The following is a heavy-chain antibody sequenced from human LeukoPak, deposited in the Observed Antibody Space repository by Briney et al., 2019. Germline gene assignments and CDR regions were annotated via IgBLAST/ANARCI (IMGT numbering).Heavy chain of an antibody. CDR1: GFTFSSYW. J-gene: IGHJ4*02. CDR2: IKQDGSEK. Sequence: GGSLRLSCAASGFTFSSYWMNWVRQAPGKGLEWVANIKQDGSEKYYVDSVKGRFTISRDNAKNSLYLQMNSLRAEDTAVYYCAKIGPLYSSGWYVVNYFDYWGQGTLVTVSS. D-gene: IGHD6-19*01. V-gene: IGHV3-7*03. CDR3: AKIGPLYSSGWYVVNYFDY.